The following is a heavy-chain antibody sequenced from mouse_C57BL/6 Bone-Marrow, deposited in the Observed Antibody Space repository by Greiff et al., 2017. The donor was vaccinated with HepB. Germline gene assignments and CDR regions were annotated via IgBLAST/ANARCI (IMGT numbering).Heavy chain of an antibody. D-gene: IGHD1-1*01. J-gene: IGHJ4*01. Sequence: QVQLQQSGPELVKPGASVKISCKASGYAFSSSWMNWVKQRPGKGLEWIGRIYPGDGDTNYNGKFKGKATLTADKSSSTAYMQLSSLTSEDSAVYFCARDPPYYYGSSYYAMDYWGQGTSVTVSS. CDR2: IYPGDGDT. V-gene: IGHV1-82*01. CDR1: GYAFSSSW. CDR3: ARDPPYYYGSSYYAMDY.